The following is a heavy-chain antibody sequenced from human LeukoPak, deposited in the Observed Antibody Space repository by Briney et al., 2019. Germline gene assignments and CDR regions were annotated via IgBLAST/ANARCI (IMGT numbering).Heavy chain of an antibody. J-gene: IGHJ4*02. V-gene: IGHV3-23*01. Sequence: PGGSLRLSCAASGFTFSTYSMSWVRQAPGKGLEWVSAISGGAGSTYSADSVKGRFTISRDNSKNTLYLQMNSLRAEDTAVYYCAKDLEYYNFWSGQDYWGQGTLVTVSS. CDR3: AKDLEYYNFWSGQDY. CDR2: ISGGAGST. D-gene: IGHD3-3*01. CDR1: GFTFSTYS.